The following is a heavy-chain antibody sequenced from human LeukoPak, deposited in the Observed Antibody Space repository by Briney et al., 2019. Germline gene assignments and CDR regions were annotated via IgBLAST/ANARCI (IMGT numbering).Heavy chain of an antibody. Sequence: SETLSLTCTVSGGSISSYYWSWIRQPAGKGLEWIGRIYTSGSTNYNPSLKSRVTMSVDTSKNQFSLKLSSVTAADTAVYYCARDRLEKGYCSSTSCYTDDAFDIWGQGTPVTVS. V-gene: IGHV4-4*07. D-gene: IGHD2-2*02. CDR3: ARDRLEKGYCSSTSCYTDDAFDI. CDR2: IYTSGST. J-gene: IGHJ3*02. CDR1: GGSISSYY.